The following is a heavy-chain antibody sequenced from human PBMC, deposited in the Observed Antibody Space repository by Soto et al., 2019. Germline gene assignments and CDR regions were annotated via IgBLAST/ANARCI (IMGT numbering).Heavy chain of an antibody. D-gene: IGHD2-2*01. CDR2: TSPIIGNA. V-gene: IGHV1-69*13. CDR3: AREYCSSTSCYAGIDY. J-gene: IGHJ4*02. CDR1: GYTFMSFG. Sequence: SVKVSCKASGYTFMSFGISWVRQAPGQGLEWMGGTSPIIGNANYAQKFQGRVTITADESTSTAYMELSSLRSDDTAVYYCAREYCSSTSCYAGIDYWGQGTLVTVSS.